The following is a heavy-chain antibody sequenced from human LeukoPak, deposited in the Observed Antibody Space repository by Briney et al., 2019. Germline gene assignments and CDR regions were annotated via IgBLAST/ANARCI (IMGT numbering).Heavy chain of an antibody. D-gene: IGHD6-19*01. Sequence: SETLSLTCTVSGGSISSSSYYWGWIRQPPGKGLEWIGSIYYSGSTYYNPSLKSRVTISVDTSKNQFSLKLSSVTAADTAVYYCVSGHSSGWQKVDYWGQGTLVTVSS. V-gene: IGHV4-39*01. J-gene: IGHJ4*02. CDR2: IYYSGST. CDR3: VSGHSSGWQKVDY. CDR1: GGSISSSSYY.